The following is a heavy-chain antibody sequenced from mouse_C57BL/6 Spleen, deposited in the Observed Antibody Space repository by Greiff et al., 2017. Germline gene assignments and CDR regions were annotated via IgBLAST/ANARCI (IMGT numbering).Heavy chain of an antibody. CDR3: ARDGTTVVATLYFDY. CDR1: GFTFSSYA. V-gene: IGHV5-4*01. J-gene: IGHJ2*01. Sequence: EVKVVESGGGLVKPGGSLKLSCAASGFTFSSYAMSWVRQTPEKRLEWVATISDGGSYTYYPDNVKGRFTISRDNAKNNLYLQMSHLKSEDTAMYYCARDGTTVVATLYFDYWGQGTTLTVSS. CDR2: ISDGGSYT. D-gene: IGHD1-1*01.